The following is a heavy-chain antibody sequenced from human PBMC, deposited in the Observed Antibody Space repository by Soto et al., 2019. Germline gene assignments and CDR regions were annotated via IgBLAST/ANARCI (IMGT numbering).Heavy chain of an antibody. CDR3: AMSRMYIAAGAYYSYGMDV. CDR2: IYHSGST. J-gene: IGHJ6*02. V-gene: IGHV4-4*02. D-gene: IGHD6-13*01. Sequence: SETLSLTCAVSGGSISSSNWWSWVRQPPGKELEWIGEIYHSGSTNYNPSLKSRVTISVDKSKNHFSLKLSSVTAADTAVYYCAMSRMYIAAGAYYSYGMDVWGPRTTVTVSS. CDR1: GGSISSSNW.